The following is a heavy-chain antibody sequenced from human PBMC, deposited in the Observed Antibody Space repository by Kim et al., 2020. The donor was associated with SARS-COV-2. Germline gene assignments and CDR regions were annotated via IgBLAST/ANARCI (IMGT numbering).Heavy chain of an antibody. CDR3: AKTPGGYTYGRFYFDS. Sequence: GGSLRLSCAASGFTFSSYAMSWVRQAPGKGLEWDSAITGNGGTTYYADSVKGRFTIFRDNSKDTFYLQMNSLRAEDTAVYYCAKTPGGYTYGRFYFDSWGQGTLVTVSS. D-gene: IGHD5-18*01. CDR2: ITGNGGTT. J-gene: IGHJ4*02. CDR1: GFTFSSYA. V-gene: IGHV3-23*01.